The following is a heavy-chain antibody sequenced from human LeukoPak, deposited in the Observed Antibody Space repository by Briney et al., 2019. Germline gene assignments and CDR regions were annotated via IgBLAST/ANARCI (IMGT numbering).Heavy chain of an antibody. CDR3: ARADSSGWYLVY. V-gene: IGHV3-74*01. J-gene: IGHJ4*02. Sequence: GGSLRLSCAASGFIFSRYGMSWVRQAPGKGLVWVSRINSDGSSTSYADSVKGRFTISRDNAKNTLYLQMNSLRAEDTAVYYCARADSSGWYLVYWGQGTLVTASS. CDR2: INSDGSST. CDR1: GFIFSRYG. D-gene: IGHD6-19*01.